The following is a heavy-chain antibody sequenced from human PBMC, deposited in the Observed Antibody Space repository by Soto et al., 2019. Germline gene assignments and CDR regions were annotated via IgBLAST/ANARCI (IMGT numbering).Heavy chain of an antibody. D-gene: IGHD2-21*02. Sequence: QGQLVQAGGDVKKPGSSVKVSCKASGGTFSSYPISWVRQAPGQGLEWMGGIIPLFGTVDYAQKFQGRVTFTADESTSTAYMELSSLRSEDTAVYYCARGGNSDYYYGMNVWGQGTTVTVSS. J-gene: IGHJ6*02. CDR2: IIPLFGTV. CDR3: ARGGNSDYYYGMNV. V-gene: IGHV1-69*01. CDR1: GGTFSSYP.